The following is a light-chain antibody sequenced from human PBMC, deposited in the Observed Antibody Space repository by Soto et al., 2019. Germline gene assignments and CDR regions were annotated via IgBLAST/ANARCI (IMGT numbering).Light chain of an antibody. CDR3: QHRSNWPRFT. Sequence: EIVLTQSPATLSLSPGERATLSCRASQSVSSYLAWYQQKPGQAPRLLIYDASNRATGSPARFSGSGSGTDFTITISSLEPEDFAVYYCQHRSNWPRFTFGPGTKVDIK. CDR1: QSVSSY. CDR2: DAS. J-gene: IGKJ3*01. V-gene: IGKV3-11*01.